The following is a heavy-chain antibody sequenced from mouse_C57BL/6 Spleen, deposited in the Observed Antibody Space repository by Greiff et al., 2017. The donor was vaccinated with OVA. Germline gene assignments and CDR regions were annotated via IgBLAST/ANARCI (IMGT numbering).Heavy chain of an antibody. D-gene: IGHD2-4*01. V-gene: IGHV10-1*01. Sequence: EVKVVESGGGLVQPKGSLKLSCAASGFSFNTYAMNWVRQAPGKGLEWVARIRSKSNIYATYYADSVKDRFTISRDDSESMLYLQVNNLKTEDTAMYYWVRHDDYGYYYAMDYWGQGTSVTVSS. CDR1: GFSFNTYA. J-gene: IGHJ4*01. CDR3: VRHDDYGYYYAMDY. CDR2: IRSKSNIYAT.